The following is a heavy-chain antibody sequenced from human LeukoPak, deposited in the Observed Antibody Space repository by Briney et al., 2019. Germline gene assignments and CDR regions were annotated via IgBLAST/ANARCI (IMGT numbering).Heavy chain of an antibody. D-gene: IGHD3-22*01. CDR1: GYTFTSYY. CDR3: ARSGVRYDSGGPFDY. V-gene: IGHV1-46*01. Sequence: ASVKVSCKASGYTFTSYYMHWVRQAPGQGLEWMGIINPSGGSTSYAQKFQGRVTMTRDTSTSTVYMELSSLRSEDTAVYYCARSGVRYDSGGPFDYWGQGTLVTVSS. J-gene: IGHJ4*02. CDR2: INPSGGST.